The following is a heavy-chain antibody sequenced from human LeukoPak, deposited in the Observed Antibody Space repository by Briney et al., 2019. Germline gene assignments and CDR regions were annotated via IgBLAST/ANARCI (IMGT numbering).Heavy chain of an antibody. CDR1: GFTFRSYS. J-gene: IGHJ6*02. V-gene: IGHV3-21*04. CDR3: TKDYCGKFCSAV. Sequence: GGSLRLSCAASGFTFRSYSMNWVRQAPGKGLEWVSSISSSSSYIYYADSVKGRFTISRDNAKNSLYLQMNSLRAEDTAKYYCTKDYCGKFCSAVWGQGTTVTVSS. D-gene: IGHD3-9*01. CDR2: ISSSSSYI.